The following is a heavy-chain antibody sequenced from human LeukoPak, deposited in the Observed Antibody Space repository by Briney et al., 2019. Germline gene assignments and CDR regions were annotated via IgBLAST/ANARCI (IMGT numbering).Heavy chain of an antibody. V-gene: IGHV3-30*03. D-gene: IGHD4-23*01. J-gene: IGHJ3*02. Sequence: GGSLRLSCAASGFTLSSYGMHWVRQAPGKGLEWVAVISYDGSNKYYADSVKGRFTISRDNSKNTLYLQMNSLRAEDTAVYYCAFAAYGHYGGGGAFDIWGQGTTVTVSS. CDR2: ISYDGSNK. CDR3: AFAAYGHYGGGGAFDI. CDR1: GFTLSSYG.